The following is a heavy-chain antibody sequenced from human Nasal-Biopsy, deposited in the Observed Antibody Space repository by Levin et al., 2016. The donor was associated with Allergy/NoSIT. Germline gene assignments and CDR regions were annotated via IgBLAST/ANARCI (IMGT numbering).Heavy chain of an antibody. V-gene: IGHV3-7*03. CDR1: GFTFSSYW. D-gene: IGHD2-21*02. CDR3: VPHCGRDCYSFGY. CDR2: IKADGSDK. Sequence: GGSLRLSCAASGFTFSSYWMSWVRQAPGKGLDWVANIKADGSDKYYVDSVRGRFTISRDNAKTSLYLQMNSLTAEDTAVYYCVPHCGRDCYSFGYWGQGTLVTVSS. J-gene: IGHJ4*02.